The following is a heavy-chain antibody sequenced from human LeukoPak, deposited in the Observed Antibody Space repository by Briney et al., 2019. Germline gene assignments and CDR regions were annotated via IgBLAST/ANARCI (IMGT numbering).Heavy chain of an antibody. Sequence: PSETLSLTCSVSGVSISSYYWSWIRQAPGKGLAWVGYIYYSGCINFNPCLKSRVTISVDTSKNQFSLKLSSVTAAATAVYYCARSGGFLGYMDVWGKGTMVTVSS. CDR1: GVSISSYY. V-gene: IGHV4-59*01. D-gene: IGHD3-16*01. J-gene: IGHJ6*03. CDR2: IYYSGCI. CDR3: ARSGGFLGYMDV.